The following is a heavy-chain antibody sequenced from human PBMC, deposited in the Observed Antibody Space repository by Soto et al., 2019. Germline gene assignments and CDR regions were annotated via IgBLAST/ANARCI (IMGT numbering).Heavy chain of an antibody. D-gene: IGHD6-6*01. J-gene: IGHJ5*02. CDR3: ARRSSSSLGSLFDP. V-gene: IGHV4-39*01. CDR2: MYYTGNK. CDR1: GGSISSSTYY. Sequence: ETLSLTCTVSGGSISSSTYYWDWIRQPPGKGLEWIGAMYYTGNKNYNPSLEGRVTMSVDTSKNQFSLKLSSVTPTDTAVYYCARRSSSSLGSLFDPWGRGILVTVSS.